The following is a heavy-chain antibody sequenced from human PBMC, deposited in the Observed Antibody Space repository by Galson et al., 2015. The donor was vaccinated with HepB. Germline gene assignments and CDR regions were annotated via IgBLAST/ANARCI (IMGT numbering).Heavy chain of an antibody. CDR3: AKDGVDYGGKLSRADAFDI. J-gene: IGHJ3*02. Sequence: LILSCAASGFTFRSYAMSWVRQAPGKGLEWVSAIRGSGGNTYYADSVKGRFTISRDNSKNTLYLQMNSLRAKDTAVYYCAKDGVDYGGKLSRADAFDIWGQGTMVTVSS. CDR1: GFTFRSYA. CDR2: IRGSGGNT. V-gene: IGHV3-23*01. D-gene: IGHD4-23*01.